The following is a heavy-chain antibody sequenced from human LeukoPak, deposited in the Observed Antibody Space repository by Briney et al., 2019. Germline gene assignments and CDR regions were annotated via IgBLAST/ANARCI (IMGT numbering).Heavy chain of an antibody. CDR2: IYPDDSDT. CDR3: AIGGDSSTSCYRCFNY. J-gene: IGHJ4*02. V-gene: IGHV5-51*01. Sequence: GESLKISCEGSGYSFTNYWIGWVRQVPGKGLEWMGIIYPDDSDTRYSPSFQGQVTISADKSIGTAYLQWSSLKASDTAMYYCAIGGDSSTSCYRCFNYWGQGTLVNVSS. CDR1: GYSFTNYW. D-gene: IGHD2-2*01.